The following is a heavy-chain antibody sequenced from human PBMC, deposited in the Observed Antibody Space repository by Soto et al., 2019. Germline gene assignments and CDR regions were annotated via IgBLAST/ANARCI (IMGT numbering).Heavy chain of an antibody. D-gene: IGHD2-15*01. J-gene: IGHJ3*02. V-gene: IGHV3-21*01. CDR2: ITGTSAFT. CDR3: ARDRCRGGSCYRTYAFDI. CDR1: GFVFSDFQ. Sequence: GGSLRLSCAASGFVFSDFQFNWVRQAPGGGLEWLSSITGTSAFTEYAESIEGRFTISRDDAKNSLYLQMNSLRADDTAVYYCARDRCRGGSCYRTYAFDIWGQGTMVTVSS.